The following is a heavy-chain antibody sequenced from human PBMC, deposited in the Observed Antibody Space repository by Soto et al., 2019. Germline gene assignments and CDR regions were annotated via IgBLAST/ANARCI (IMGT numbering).Heavy chain of an antibody. V-gene: IGHV1-3*01. CDR1: GYTFTSYA. CDR3: ARFGFRGATESSYIDL. Sequence: ASVKVSCKASGYTFTSYAMHWVRQAPGQRLEWMGWINAGNGNTKYSQKFQGRVTITRDTSASTAYMELSSLRSEDTAVYYCARFGFRGATESSYIDLLGKATTVTVTS. D-gene: IGHD3-10*01. J-gene: IGHJ6*03. CDR2: INAGNGNT.